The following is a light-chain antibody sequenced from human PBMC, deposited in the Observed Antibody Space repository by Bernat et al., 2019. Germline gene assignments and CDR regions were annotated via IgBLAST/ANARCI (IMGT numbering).Light chain of an antibody. J-gene: IGKJ2*01. CDR2: EAS. CDR3: NQYGNSPPAHT. Sequence: EIVLTQSPGTLSLSPGETATLSCRVSQSVSSSFLAWYQQKPGQAPRLFIYEASSRATGIPDRFSGSVSGTDFTLTISRLEPEDFAVYYCNQYGNSPPAHTFGQGTKLEIQ. V-gene: IGKV3-20*01. CDR1: QSVSSSF.